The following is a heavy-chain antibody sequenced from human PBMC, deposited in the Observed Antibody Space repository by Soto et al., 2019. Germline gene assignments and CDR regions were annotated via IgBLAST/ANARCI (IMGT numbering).Heavy chain of an antibody. J-gene: IGHJ5*02. D-gene: IGHD3-22*01. CDR2: INHSGST. V-gene: IGHV4-34*01. CDR1: GGSFSGYY. Sequence: SETLSLTCAVYGGSFSGYYWSWIRQHPGKGLEWIGEINHSGSTNYNPSLKSRVTISVDTSKNQFSLKLSSVTAADTAVYYCARGRRRFRMIVVVITTGDWFDPWGQGTLVTVSS. CDR3: ARGRRRFRMIVVVITTGDWFDP.